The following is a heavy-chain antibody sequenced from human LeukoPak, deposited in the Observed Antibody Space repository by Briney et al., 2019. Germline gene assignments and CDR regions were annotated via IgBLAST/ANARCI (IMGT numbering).Heavy chain of an antibody. V-gene: IGHV1-69*01. D-gene: IGHD4-23*01. CDR2: IIPIFGTA. CDR1: GGTFSSYA. Sequence: SVKVSCKASGGTFSSYAISWVRQAPGQGLEWMGGIIPIFGTANYAQKFQGRVTITADESTSTAYMELSSLRSEDTAVYYCARKDYGGNSTRSFDYWGQGTLVTVSS. CDR3: ARKDYGGNSTRSFDY. J-gene: IGHJ4*02.